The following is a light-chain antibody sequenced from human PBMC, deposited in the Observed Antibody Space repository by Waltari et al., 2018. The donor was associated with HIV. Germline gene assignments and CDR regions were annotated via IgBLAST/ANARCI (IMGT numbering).Light chain of an antibody. J-gene: IGKJ2*01. V-gene: IGKV3-20*01. CDR3: QQYGSSPYT. CDR2: GAS. Sequence: EIVLTQSPGTLSLSLGERATFSCRASQSVGSRFLAWYQQKPGQAPRLLMYGASNRATGIPDRFSGSGSGTDFSLIISRLEPEDFAVYYCQQYGSSPYTFGQGTKLKIK. CDR1: QSVGSRF.